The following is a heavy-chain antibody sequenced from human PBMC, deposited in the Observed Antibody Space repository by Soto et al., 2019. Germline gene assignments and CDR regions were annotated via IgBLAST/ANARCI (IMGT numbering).Heavy chain of an antibody. CDR2: IYHSGST. J-gene: IGHJ3*02. D-gene: IGHD6-6*01. CDR3: ATAEPGSYDAFDI. Sequence: PSETLSLTCAVSSGSISSSNWWSWVRQPPGKGLEWIGEIYHSGSTNYNPSLKSRVTISVDKSKNQFSLKLSSVTAADTAVYYCATAEPGSYDAFDIWGQGTMVTVSS. V-gene: IGHV4-4*02. CDR1: SGSISSSNW.